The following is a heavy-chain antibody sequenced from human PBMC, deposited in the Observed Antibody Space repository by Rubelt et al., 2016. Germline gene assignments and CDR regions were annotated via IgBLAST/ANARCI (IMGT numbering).Heavy chain of an antibody. CDR2: IYPGDSDT. J-gene: IGHJ4*02. CDR3: ARHPGKGGHYPYYFVY. Sequence: EVQLVQSGAEVKKPGESLKISCKGSGYSFTSYWIGWVRQMPGKGLEWMGIIYPGDSDTRYSPSFQGQVTISADQSIRPAYLQWRSVKASDTAMYYFARHPGKGGHYPYYFVYWCQGTLITVSS. V-gene: IGHV5-51*01. CDR1: GYSFTSYW. D-gene: IGHD3-3*01.